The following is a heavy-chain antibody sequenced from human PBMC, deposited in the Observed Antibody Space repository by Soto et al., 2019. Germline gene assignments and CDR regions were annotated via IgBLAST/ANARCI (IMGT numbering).Heavy chain of an antibody. Sequence: GGSLRLSCAASGFTFSSYWMSWVRQAPGKGLEWVANIKQDGSEKYYVDSVKGRFTISRDNAKNSLHLQMNSLRAEDTAVYYCARASYYYYYGMDVWGQGTTVTVSS. CDR3: ARASYYYYYGMDV. CDR1: GFTFSSYW. V-gene: IGHV3-7*03. J-gene: IGHJ6*02. CDR2: IKQDGSEK.